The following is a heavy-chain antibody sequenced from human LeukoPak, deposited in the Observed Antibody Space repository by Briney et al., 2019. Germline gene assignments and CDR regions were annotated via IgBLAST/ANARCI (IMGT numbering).Heavy chain of an antibody. Sequence: GSLRLSCAASGFTFSNAWMSWVRQPPGKGLEWIGEINHSGSTNYNPSLKSRVTISVDTSKNQFSLKLSSVTAADTAVYYCARHRVLSAAGFDYWGQGTLVTVSS. CDR1: GFTFSNAW. J-gene: IGHJ4*02. CDR2: INHSGST. D-gene: IGHD6-13*01. CDR3: ARHRVLSAAGFDY. V-gene: IGHV4-34*01.